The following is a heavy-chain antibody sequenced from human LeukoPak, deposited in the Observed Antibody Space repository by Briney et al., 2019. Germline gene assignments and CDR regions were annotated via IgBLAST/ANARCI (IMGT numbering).Heavy chain of an antibody. CDR2: IYTSGST. V-gene: IGHV4-4*09. Sequence: SETLSLTSTFPGGSINSYNWSWIRAPPGEGPEWIGYIYTSGSTNYNPSLKSRVTISVDTSKNQFSLKLSSVTAADTAVYYCARNDYSSAFDIWGQGTMVTVSS. CDR3: ARNDYSSAFDI. J-gene: IGHJ3*02. D-gene: IGHD4-11*01. CDR1: GGSINSYN.